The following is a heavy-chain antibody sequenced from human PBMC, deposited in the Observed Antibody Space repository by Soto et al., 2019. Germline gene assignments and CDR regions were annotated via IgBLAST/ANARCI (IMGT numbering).Heavy chain of an antibody. D-gene: IGHD6-6*01. CDR3: ARGALTDSSSSRGYSYGMDV. V-gene: IGHV1-8*01. CDR2: MNPNSGNT. CDR1: GYTFTSYD. Sequence: ASVKVSCKASGYTFTSYDINWVRQATGQGLEWMGWMNPNSGNTGYAQKFQGRVTMTRNASISTAYMELSSLRSEDTAVYYCARGALTDSSSSRGYSYGMDVWGQGTTVTVSS. J-gene: IGHJ6*02.